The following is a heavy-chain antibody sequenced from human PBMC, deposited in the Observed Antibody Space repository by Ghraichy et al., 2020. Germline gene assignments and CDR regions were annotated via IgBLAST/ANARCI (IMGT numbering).Heavy chain of an antibody. J-gene: IGHJ4*02. V-gene: IGHV3-30-3*01. CDR3: ARDPNGELLHDY. Sequence: ALRLSCAASGFTFSSYAMHWVRQAPGKGLEWVAVISYDGSNKYYADSVKGRFTISRDNSKNTLYLQMNSLRAEDTAVYYCARDPNGELLHDYWGQGTLVTVSS. CDR2: ISYDGSNK. D-gene: IGHD1-26*01. CDR1: GFTFSSYA.